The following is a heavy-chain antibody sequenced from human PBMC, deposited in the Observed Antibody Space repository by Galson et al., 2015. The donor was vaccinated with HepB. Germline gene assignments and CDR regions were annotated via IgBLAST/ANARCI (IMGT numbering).Heavy chain of an antibody. V-gene: IGHV1-69*13. CDR1: GGTFSSYA. CDR2: IIPIFGTA. Sequence: SVKVSCKASGGTFSSYAISWVRQAPGQGLEWMGGIIPIFGTANYAQKFQGRVTITADESTSTAYMELSSLRSEDTAVYHCAVEEGIAAAGAYWGQGTLVTVSS. CDR3: AVEEGIAAAGAY. D-gene: IGHD6-13*01. J-gene: IGHJ4*02.